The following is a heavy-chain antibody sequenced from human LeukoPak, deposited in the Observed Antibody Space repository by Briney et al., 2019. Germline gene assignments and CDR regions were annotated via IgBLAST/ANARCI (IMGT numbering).Heavy chain of an antibody. CDR1: GFTFSNYA. V-gene: IGHV3-23*01. D-gene: IGHD2-2*01. J-gene: IGHJ5*02. Sequence: GGSLRLSCAASGFTFSNYAMSWVRQAPGKGLEWVSGINGGGGGGTFHADSVRGRFTISRDNSKNTLYLQMSSLRAEDTAVYYCAASLPNIVVVPAAKGPFGSWGQGTLVTVSS. CDR3: AASLPNIVVVPAAKGPFGS. CDR2: INGGGGGGT.